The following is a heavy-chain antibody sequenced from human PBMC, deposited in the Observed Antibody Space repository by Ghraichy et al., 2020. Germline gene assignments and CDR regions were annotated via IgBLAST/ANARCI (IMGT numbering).Heavy chain of an antibody. CDR2: IYHSGST. Sequence: SETLSLTCAVSGGSISSSNWWSWVRQPPGKGLEWIGEIYHSGSTNYNPSLKSRVTISVDKSKNQFSLKLSSVTAADTAVYYCARVSHLRAARIFDYWGQGTLVTVSS. V-gene: IGHV4-4*02. CDR3: ARVSHLRAARIFDY. CDR1: GGSISSSNW. J-gene: IGHJ4*02. D-gene: IGHD2-15*01.